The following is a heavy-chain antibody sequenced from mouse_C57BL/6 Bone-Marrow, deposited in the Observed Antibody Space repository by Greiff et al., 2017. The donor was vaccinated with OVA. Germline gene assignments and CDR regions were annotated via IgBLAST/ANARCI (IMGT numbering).Heavy chain of an antibody. CDR1: GFTFSSYA. V-gene: IGHV5-9-1*02. Sequence: EVKVVESGEGLVKPGGSLKLSCAASGFTFSSYAMSWVRQTPEKRLEWVAYISSGGDYIYYADTVKGRFTIARDNARNTLYLQMSRLKCEDTAMYYCTRDPNTDDWGQGTSVTVSS. D-gene: IGHD5-1-1*01. CDR3: TRDPNTDD. CDR2: ISSGGDYI. J-gene: IGHJ4*01.